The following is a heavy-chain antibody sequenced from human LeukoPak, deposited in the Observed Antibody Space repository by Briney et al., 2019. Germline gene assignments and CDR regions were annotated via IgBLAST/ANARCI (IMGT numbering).Heavy chain of an antibody. CDR1: GFTFSSNS. Sequence: GGSLRLSCVASGFTFSSNSMNWVRQAPGKGLEWVSYISSSSPIYYADSVKGRFTISRDDAKNSLYLQMNSLRAEDTAVYYCAFRGFDYWGQGILVTVSS. V-gene: IGHV3-48*04. D-gene: IGHD3-16*01. CDR2: ISSSSPI. J-gene: IGHJ4*02. CDR3: AFRGFDY.